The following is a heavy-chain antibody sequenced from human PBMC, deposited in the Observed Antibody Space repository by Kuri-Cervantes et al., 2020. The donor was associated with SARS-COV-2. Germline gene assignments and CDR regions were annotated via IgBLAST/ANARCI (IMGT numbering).Heavy chain of an antibody. J-gene: IGHJ5*02. V-gene: IGHV3-66*01. CDR2: IYSCGST. CDR3: ARANVVVPAAMGFDP. D-gene: IGHD2-2*01. Sequence: GESLKISCKTSENTFTTSWIAWVRQAPGKGLEWVSVIYSCGSTYYADSVKGRFTISRDNAKNSLYLQMNSLRAEDTAVYYCARANVVVPAAMGFDPWGQGTLVTVSS. CDR1: ENTFTTSW.